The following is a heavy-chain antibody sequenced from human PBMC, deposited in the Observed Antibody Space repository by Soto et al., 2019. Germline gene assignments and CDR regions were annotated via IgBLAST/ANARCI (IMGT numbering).Heavy chain of an antibody. CDR3: AREGHTVVTGFDY. J-gene: IGHJ4*02. D-gene: IGHD2-15*01. CDR1: GYTFTSYA. CDR2: INVGNGDA. Sequence: AASVKVSCKASGYTFTSYAMHWVRQAPGQGLEWMGWINVGNGDAKHSQKFHGRVTITRDTSASTVYMELSSLRSEDTAVYYCAREGHTVVTGFDYWGQGTLVTVSS. V-gene: IGHV1-3*01.